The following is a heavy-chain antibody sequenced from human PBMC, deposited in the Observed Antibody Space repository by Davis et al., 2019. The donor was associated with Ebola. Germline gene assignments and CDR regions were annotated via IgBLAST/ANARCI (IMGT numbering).Heavy chain of an antibody. CDR2: MNPNSGNT. J-gene: IGHJ6*02. CDR3: ARAYGDYYYYGMDV. CDR1: GYTFTSYD. D-gene: IGHD4-17*01. V-gene: IGHV1-8*01. Sequence: AASVKVSCKASGYTFTSYDINWVRQAPGQGLEWMGWMNPNSGNTGYAQKFQGRVTMTRNTSISTAYMELSSLRSEDTAVYYCARAYGDYYYYGMDVWGQGTTVTVSS.